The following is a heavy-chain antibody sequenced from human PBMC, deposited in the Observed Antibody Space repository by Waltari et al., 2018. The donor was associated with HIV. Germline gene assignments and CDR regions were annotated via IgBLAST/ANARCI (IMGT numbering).Heavy chain of an antibody. J-gene: IGHJ3*02. CDR2: INHSGST. CDR3: ARTLGYCSSTSCIRHAFDI. V-gene: IGHV4-34*01. Sequence: QVQLQQSGAGLLKTSETLSLTCAVYGGSFSGSNRSSVRQHPRQGLEWIGEINHSGSTNYNPSLKSRVTISVDTSKNQFSLKLCSVTAADTAVYVCARTLGYCSSTSCIRHAFDIWGQGTMVTVSS. CDR1: GGSFSGSN. D-gene: IGHD2-2*01.